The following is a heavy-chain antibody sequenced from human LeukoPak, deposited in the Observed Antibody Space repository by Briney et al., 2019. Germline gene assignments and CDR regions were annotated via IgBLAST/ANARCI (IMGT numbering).Heavy chain of an antibody. CDR3: ARENTAMVSPTFDY. CDR1: GYTLTELS. CDR2: INPSGGST. Sequence: GASVKVSCKVSGYTLTELSMHWVRQAPGKGLEWMGIINPSGGSTSYAQKFQGRVTMTRDTSTSTVYMELSSLRSEDTAVYYCARENTAMVSPTFDYWGQGTLVTVSS. J-gene: IGHJ4*02. V-gene: IGHV1-46*01. D-gene: IGHD5-18*01.